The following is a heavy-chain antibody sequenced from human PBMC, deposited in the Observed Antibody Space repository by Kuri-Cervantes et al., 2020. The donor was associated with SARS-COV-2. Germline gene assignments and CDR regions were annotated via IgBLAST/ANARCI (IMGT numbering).Heavy chain of an antibody. CDR1: GFTFDDYT. V-gene: IGHV3-21*01. J-gene: IGHJ4*02. Sequence: GESLKISCAASGFTFDDYTMHWVRQAPGKGLEWVSSISSSSSYIYYADSVKGRFTISRDNAKNSLYLQMNSLRAEDTAVYYCATAPQFNLRSRNYWGQGTLVTVSS. CDR2: ISSSSSYI. CDR3: ATAPQFNLRSRNY. D-gene: IGHD1-14*01.